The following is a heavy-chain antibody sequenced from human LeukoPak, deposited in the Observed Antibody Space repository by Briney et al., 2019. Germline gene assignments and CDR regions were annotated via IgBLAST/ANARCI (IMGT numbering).Heavy chain of an antibody. CDR2: INHSGST. Sequence: SETLSLTCAVYGGSFSGYYWSWIRQPPGKGLEWIGEINHSGSTNYNPSLKSRVTISVDTSKNQFSLKLSSVTAADTAVYYCARGQPLLWFGEFPQSVDYMDVWGKGTTVTVSS. V-gene: IGHV4-34*01. J-gene: IGHJ6*03. CDR1: GGSFSGYY. CDR3: ARGQPLLWFGEFPQSVDYMDV. D-gene: IGHD3-10*01.